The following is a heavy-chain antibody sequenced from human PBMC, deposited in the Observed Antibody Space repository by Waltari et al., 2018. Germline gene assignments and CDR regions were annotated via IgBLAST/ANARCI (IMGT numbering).Heavy chain of an antibody. V-gene: IGHV4-4*07. D-gene: IGHD1-26*01. CDR2: IHTTGRT. CDR3: ARDLLYIGGNYFYSGLDV. Sequence: QVQLQESGPGLVKPSETLSLTCTAPGDSISGYYWRWIRQPAGQGLEWIGRIHTTGRTSYNPSLKTRLTLSLDTSTNQFSLKLSSLTAADTAVYYCARDLLYIGGNYFYSGLDVWGQGTTVTVSS. J-gene: IGHJ6*02. CDR1: GDSISGYY.